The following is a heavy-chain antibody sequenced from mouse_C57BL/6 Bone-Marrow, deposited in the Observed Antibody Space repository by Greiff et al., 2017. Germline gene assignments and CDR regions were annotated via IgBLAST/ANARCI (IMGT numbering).Heavy chain of an antibody. CDR1: GIDFSRYW. D-gene: IGHD1-1*01. J-gene: IGHJ2*01. Sequence: EAGGIDFSRYWMSWVRRAPGKGLEWIGEINPDSSTINYAPSLKDKFIISRDNAKNTLYLQMSKVRSEDTALYYCARLGYGRNSLYFDYWGQGTTLTVSS. CDR2: INPDSSTI. CDR3: ARLGYGRNSLYFDY. V-gene: IGHV4-1*01.